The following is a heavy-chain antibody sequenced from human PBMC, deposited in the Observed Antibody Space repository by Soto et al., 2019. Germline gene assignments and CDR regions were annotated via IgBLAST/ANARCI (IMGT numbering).Heavy chain of an antibody. CDR1: GYSFSNYW. CDR2: IYPADSDT. Sequence: PGESLKISWKGFGYSFSNYWSAWVRQMPGKGLEWMGIIYPADSDTRYSPSFQGQVTISADKYISTAYLQWNSLKASDTAMYYCARQFHAHTGGGNYYYGLDVWGLGTTVTVSS. D-gene: IGHD2-8*02. J-gene: IGHJ6*02. V-gene: IGHV5-51*01. CDR3: ARQFHAHTGGGNYYYGLDV.